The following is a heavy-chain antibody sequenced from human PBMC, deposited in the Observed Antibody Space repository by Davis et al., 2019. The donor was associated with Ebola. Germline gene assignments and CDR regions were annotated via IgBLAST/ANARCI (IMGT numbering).Heavy chain of an antibody. CDR2: ITGHGDST. D-gene: IGHD4-23*01. V-gene: IGHV3-64*04. CDR1: GFTFSSYN. CDR3: ARAYGGNSVWFDP. Sequence: GESLKISCSASGFTFSSYNMNWVRQAPGKGLEYVSGITGHGDSTYYADSVKGRFTISRDNSKNTLYLQMSSLRAEDTAVYYCARAYGGNSVWFDPWGQGTLVTVSS. J-gene: IGHJ5*02.